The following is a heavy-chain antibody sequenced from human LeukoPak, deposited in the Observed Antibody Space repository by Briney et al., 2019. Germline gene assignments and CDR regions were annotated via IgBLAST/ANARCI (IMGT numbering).Heavy chain of an antibody. Sequence: GGSLRLSCAASGFTVSSNYMSLVRQAPGKGLEWVSVSYSGGSTYYADSVKGRFTISRDNSKNTLYLQMNSLRAEDTAVYYCARGITIFGIQTPRWFDPWGQGTLVTVSS. J-gene: IGHJ5*02. CDR2: SYSGGST. CDR1: GFTVSSNY. D-gene: IGHD3-3*01. V-gene: IGHV3-66*01. CDR3: ARGITIFGIQTPRWFDP.